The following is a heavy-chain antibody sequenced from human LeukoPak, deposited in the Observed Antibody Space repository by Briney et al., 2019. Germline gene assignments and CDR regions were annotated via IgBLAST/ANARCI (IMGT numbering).Heavy chain of an antibody. CDR3: ARDVDIAAAGNFDY. CDR2: IIPIFGTA. CDR1: GGTFSSYA. V-gene: IGHV1-69*13. Sequence: SVKVSCKASGGTFSSYAISWVRQAPGQGLEWMGGIIPIFGTAKYAQKFQGRVTITADESTSTAYIELSSLRSEDTAVYYCARDVDIAAAGNFDYWGQGTLVTVSS. D-gene: IGHD6-13*01. J-gene: IGHJ4*02.